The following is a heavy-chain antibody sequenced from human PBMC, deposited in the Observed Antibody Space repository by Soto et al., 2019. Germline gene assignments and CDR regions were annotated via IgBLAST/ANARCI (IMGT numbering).Heavy chain of an antibody. Sequence: EVQLVESGGGLVQPGRSLRLSCAASGFTFDDYAMHWVRQAPGKGLEWVSGISWNSGSIGYADSVKGRFTISRDNAKNSLYLQMNSLRAEDTALYYCAKDVGVTMIRGPRYFDYWGQGTLVTVSS. D-gene: IGHD3-22*01. CDR2: ISWNSGSI. CDR3: AKDVGVTMIRGPRYFDY. CDR1: GFTFDDYA. V-gene: IGHV3-9*01. J-gene: IGHJ4*02.